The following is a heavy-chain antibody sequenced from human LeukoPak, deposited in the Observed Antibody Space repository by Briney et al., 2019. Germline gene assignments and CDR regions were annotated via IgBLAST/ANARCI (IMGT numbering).Heavy chain of an antibody. CDR1: GGSFSGYY. D-gene: IGHD7-27*01. Sequence: SETLSLTCAVYGGSFSGYYWSWIRQPPGKGLEWIGEINHSGSTNYNPSLKSRVTISVDTSKNQFSLKLSSVTAADTAVYYCARGLRNWGADYWGQEPWSPSPQ. CDR3: ARGLRNWGADY. J-gene: IGHJ4*01. CDR2: INHSGST. V-gene: IGHV4-34*01.